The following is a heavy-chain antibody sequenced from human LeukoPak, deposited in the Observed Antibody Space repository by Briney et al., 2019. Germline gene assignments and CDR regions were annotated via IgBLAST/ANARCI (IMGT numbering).Heavy chain of an antibody. J-gene: IGHJ4*02. CDR2: IYSGGST. CDR1: GFTVSSNY. CDR3: AREQRGVVTLWD. V-gene: IGHV3-53*01. D-gene: IGHD4-23*01. Sequence: PGGSLRLSCAASGFTVSSNYMSWVRQAPGKGLEWVSVIYSGGSTYYADSVTGRFTISRDNSKNTLYLQMNSLRAEDTAVYYCAREQRGVVTLWDWGQGTLVTVSS.